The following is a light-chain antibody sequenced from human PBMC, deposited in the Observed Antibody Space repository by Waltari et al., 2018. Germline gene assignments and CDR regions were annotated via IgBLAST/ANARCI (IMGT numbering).Light chain of an antibody. J-gene: IGKJ3*01. CDR3: QQYNNWPRA. V-gene: IGKV3-15*01. CDR2: GAS. Sequence: EIVMTQSPATLSVSPGERATLSCRASQRVSSNLAWYQQKPGQAPRLLIYGASTRATGIPARFSGYGSGTEFTLSISTMQSEDFAVYYCQQYNNWPRAFGPGTKVDIK. CDR1: QRVSSN.